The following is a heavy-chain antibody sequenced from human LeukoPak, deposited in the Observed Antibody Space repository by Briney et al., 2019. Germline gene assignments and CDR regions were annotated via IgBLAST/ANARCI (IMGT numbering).Heavy chain of an antibody. CDR3: ARDSGYSYGSYFDY. CDR1: GFTFSSYG. V-gene: IGHV3-30*19. D-gene: IGHD5-18*01. J-gene: IGHJ4*02. Sequence: GGLRLSCAASGFTFSSYGMHWVRQAPGKGLEWVAVISYDGSNKYYADSVKGRFTISGDNSKNTLYLQMNSLRAEDTAVYYCARDSGYSYGSYFDYWGQGTLVTVPS. CDR2: ISYDGSNK.